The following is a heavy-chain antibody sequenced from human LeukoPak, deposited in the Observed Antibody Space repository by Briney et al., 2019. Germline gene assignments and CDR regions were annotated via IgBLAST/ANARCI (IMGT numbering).Heavy chain of an antibody. CDR3: ARDFSNTGYSSGWYFVDYFDY. CDR1: GFTFSSYE. J-gene: IGHJ4*02. D-gene: IGHD6-19*01. Sequence: GGSLRLSCAASGFTFSSYEMNWVRQAPGKGLEWVSYISSSGSTIYYAHSVKGRFTISRDNAKNSLYLQMNSLRAEDTAVYYCARDFSNTGYSSGWYFVDYFDYWGQGTLVTVSS. V-gene: IGHV3-48*03. CDR2: ISSSGSTI.